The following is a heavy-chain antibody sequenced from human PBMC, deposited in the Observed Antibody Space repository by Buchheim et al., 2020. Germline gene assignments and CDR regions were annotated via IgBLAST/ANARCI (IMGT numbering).Heavy chain of an antibody. CDR1: GFTFSSYA. D-gene: IGHD3-3*01. CDR2: ISYDGSNK. Sequence: QVQLVESGGGVVQPGRSLRLSCAASGFTFSSYAMHWVRQAPGKGLEWVAVISYDGSNKYYADSVKGRFTISRDNYKNTLYLQMNSLRAEDTAVYYCARETFWSGYHNTDPYYYGMDVWGQGTT. CDR3: ARETFWSGYHNTDPYYYGMDV. V-gene: IGHV3-30*04. J-gene: IGHJ6*02.